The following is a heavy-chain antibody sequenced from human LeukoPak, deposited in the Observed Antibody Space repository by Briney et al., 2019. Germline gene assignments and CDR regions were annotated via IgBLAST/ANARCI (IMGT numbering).Heavy chain of an antibody. Sequence: KPGRSLRLSFTASGXTFGDYAMSWFRQAPGKGLEWVGFIRSKAYGGTTEYAASVKGRFTISRDDSKSIAYLQMNSLKTEDTAVYYCTRDSITGTTYWGQGTLVTVSS. J-gene: IGHJ4*02. V-gene: IGHV3-49*05. D-gene: IGHD1-20*01. CDR1: GXTFGDYA. CDR3: TRDSITGTTY. CDR2: IRSKAYGGTT.